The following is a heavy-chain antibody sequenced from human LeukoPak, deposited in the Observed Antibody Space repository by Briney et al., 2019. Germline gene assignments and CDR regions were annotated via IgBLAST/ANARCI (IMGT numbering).Heavy chain of an antibody. CDR2: IYYSGST. Sequence: SETLSLTCTVSGGSISSGGYYWSWIRQHPGKGLEWIGYIYYSGSTYYNPSLKSRVTISVDTSKNQFSLKLSSVTAADTAVYYCARAETEYSSSPGWFDPWGQGTLVTVSS. J-gene: IGHJ5*02. D-gene: IGHD6-6*01. CDR3: ARAETEYSSSPGWFDP. CDR1: GGSISSGGYY. V-gene: IGHV4-31*03.